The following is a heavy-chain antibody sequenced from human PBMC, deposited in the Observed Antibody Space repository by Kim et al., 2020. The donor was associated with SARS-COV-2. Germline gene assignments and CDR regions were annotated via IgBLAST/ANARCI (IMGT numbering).Heavy chain of an antibody. Sequence: SETLSLTCTVSGGSVSSGSYYWSWIRQPPGKGLEWIGYIYYRGSTNYNPSLKSRVTISVDTSKNQFSLKLSSVTAADTAVYYCARFVIASGSYKGYWGQGTLVTVSS. V-gene: IGHV4-61*01. J-gene: IGHJ4*02. CDR1: GGSVSSGSYY. D-gene: IGHD3-10*01. CDR3: ARFVIASGSYKGY. CDR2: IYYRGST.